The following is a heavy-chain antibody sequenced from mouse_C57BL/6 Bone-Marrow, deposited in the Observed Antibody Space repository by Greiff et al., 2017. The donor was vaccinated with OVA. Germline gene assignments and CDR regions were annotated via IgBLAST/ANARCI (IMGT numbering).Heavy chain of an antibody. Sequence: EVHLVESGGGLVKPGGSLKLSCAASGFTFSDSGMHWVRQAPEKGLEWVAYISSGSSTIYYADTVKGRFTISRDNAKNTLFLQMTSLRSEDTAMYYCARGGLTTVVATLWYFDVWGTGTPVTVSS. CDR2: ISSGSSTI. D-gene: IGHD1-1*01. CDR1: GFTFSDSG. J-gene: IGHJ1*03. CDR3: ARGGLTTVVATLWYFDV. V-gene: IGHV5-17*01.